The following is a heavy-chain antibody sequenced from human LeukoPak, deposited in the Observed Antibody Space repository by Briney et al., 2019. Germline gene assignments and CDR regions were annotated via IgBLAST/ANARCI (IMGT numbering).Heavy chain of an antibody. J-gene: IGHJ3*02. D-gene: IGHD3-22*01. V-gene: IGHV3-30*04. Sequence: GRSLRLSWAASGFTFSRYAIHWVRQAPGKGLEWVAVISSDGSNKYYADSVKGRFTISRDNSKNTLYLQMNSLRAEDTAVYYCARGVYYDSSGLKGSTFDIWGQGTMVTVSS. CDR3: ARGVYYDSSGLKGSTFDI. CDR2: ISSDGSNK. CDR1: GFTFSRYA.